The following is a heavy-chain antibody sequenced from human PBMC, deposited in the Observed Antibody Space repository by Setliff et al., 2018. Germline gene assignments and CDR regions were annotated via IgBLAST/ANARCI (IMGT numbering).Heavy chain of an antibody. CDR1: GGSISSDSHY. CDR2: IYISGST. V-gene: IGHV4-61*02. D-gene: IGHD3-10*01. Sequence: SETLSLTCTVSGGSISSDSHYWGWIRQPAGKGLEWIGRIYISGSTIYNPSLKSRVTMSVDTSKNQFSLKLNSVTAADTATYYCARDRSYYASGSFTKWFDYWGQGALVTVSS. CDR3: ARDRSYYASGSFTKWFDY. J-gene: IGHJ4*02.